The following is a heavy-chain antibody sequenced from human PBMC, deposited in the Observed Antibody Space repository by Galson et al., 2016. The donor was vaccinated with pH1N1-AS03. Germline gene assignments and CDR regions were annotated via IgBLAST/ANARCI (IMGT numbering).Heavy chain of an antibody. CDR1: GFTFSSFG. V-gene: IGHV3-30*18. J-gene: IGHJ6*02. Sequence: SLRLSCAASGFTFSSFGLHWVRQAPGKGLDWVAHISPAGSKIYYADSVRGRFTISRDNFKSTLYRQLNSLRGEDTAVYYCSKDLPTRYGMDVWGQGTTVTVSS. CDR3: SKDLPTRYGMDV. CDR2: ISPAGSKI.